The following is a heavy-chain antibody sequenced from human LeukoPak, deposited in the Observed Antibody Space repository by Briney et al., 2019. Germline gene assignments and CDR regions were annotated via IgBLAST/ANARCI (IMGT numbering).Heavy chain of an antibody. CDR3: ASASKGLHFDS. CDR1: GGSISSYY. CDR2: IHYSGNT. D-gene: IGHD5-24*01. V-gene: IGHV4-59*08. J-gene: IGHJ4*02. Sequence: SETLSHTCTVSGGSISSYYWRWIRQPPGKGLEWIGYIHYSGNTTYNPSLESLVTMSVETSKNQLSLKLISVTDADTAVYYCASASKGLHFDSWGQGSLVTVSS.